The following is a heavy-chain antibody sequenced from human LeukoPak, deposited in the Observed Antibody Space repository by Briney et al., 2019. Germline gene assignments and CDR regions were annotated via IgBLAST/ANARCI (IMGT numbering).Heavy chain of an antibody. J-gene: IGHJ4*02. D-gene: IGHD3-22*01. CDR3: ASADSSGLSGDY. CDR1: GGSISSYY. CDR2: IYYSGST. Sequence: PSETLSLTCTVSGGSISSYYWSWIRQPPGKGLEWIGYIYYSGSTYYNPSLKSRVTISVDTSKNQFSLKLSSVTAADTAVYYCASADSSGLSGDYWGQGTLVTVSS. V-gene: IGHV4-59*12.